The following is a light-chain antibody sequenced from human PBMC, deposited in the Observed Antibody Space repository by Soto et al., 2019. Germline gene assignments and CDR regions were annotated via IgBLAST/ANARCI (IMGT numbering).Light chain of an antibody. CDR2: DAS. CDR3: QQFRSFPIT. J-gene: IGKJ5*01. V-gene: IGKV1-5*01. CDR1: QSIATY. Sequence: DIQMTQSPSTLSASVGDRVTITCRASQSIATYLTWYQQKPGKAPKLLIYDASSLKSGVPSRFSGSGSGTEFTLTISNVQPEDFATYYCQQFRSFPITFGQGTRLEIK.